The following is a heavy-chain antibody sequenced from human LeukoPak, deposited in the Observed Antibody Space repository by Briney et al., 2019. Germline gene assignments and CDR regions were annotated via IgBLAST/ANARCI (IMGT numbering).Heavy chain of an antibody. CDR3: ARDNSNLDY. J-gene: IGHJ4*02. D-gene: IGHD4-23*01. CDR2: ISSSGSTI. Sequence: PGGSLSLSCAASGFTFSDYYMSWIRQAPGQGLEWVSYISSSGSTIYYADSLKGRFTISRDNAKNSLYLQMNSLRADDTAVYYCARDNSNLDYWRQGTLVTVSS. V-gene: IGHV3-11*04. CDR1: GFTFSDYY.